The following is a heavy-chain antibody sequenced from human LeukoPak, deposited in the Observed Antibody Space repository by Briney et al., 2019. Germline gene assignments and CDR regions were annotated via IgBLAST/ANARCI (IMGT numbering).Heavy chain of an antibody. CDR3: ARVYYDSSGYYLRDYYFDY. CDR2: IKQDGSEK. D-gene: IGHD3-22*01. CDR1: GGSFSGYY. J-gene: IGHJ4*02. V-gene: IGHV3-7*01. Sequence: ETLSLTCAVYGGSFSGYYWSWVRQAPGKGLEWVAHIKQDGSEKYYVDSVKGRFTISRDNAKNSLYLQMNSLRAEDTAVYYCARVYYDSSGYYLRDYYFDYWGQGTLVTVSS.